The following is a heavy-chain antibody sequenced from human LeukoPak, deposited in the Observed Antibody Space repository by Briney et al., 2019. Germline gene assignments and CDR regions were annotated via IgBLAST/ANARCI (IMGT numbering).Heavy chain of an antibody. CDR3: TAGTWRQLGLADF. CDR1: GFTFSNSW. V-gene: IGHV3-15*01. Sequence: GGSLRLSCATSGFTFSNSWMTWVRQAPGKGLEWVGHIKGKTDGGTTDYAAPVQGRFTISRDDSKNTLYLQMNSLKTEDTAVYYCTAGTWRQLGLADFWGQGTLVTVSS. J-gene: IGHJ4*02. CDR2: IKGKTDGGTT. D-gene: IGHD5-18*01.